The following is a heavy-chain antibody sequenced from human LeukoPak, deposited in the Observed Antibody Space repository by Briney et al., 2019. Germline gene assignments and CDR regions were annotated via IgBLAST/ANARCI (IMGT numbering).Heavy chain of an antibody. V-gene: IGHV1-69*13. CDR2: IIPIFGTA. J-gene: IGHJ6*02. Sequence: SVKVSCKASGYTFTSYGINWVRQAPGQGLEWMGGIIPIFGTANYAQKFQGRVTITADESTSTAYMELSSLRSEDTAVYYCAREGPLEWSKYYYYGMDVWGQGTTVTVSS. CDR3: AREGPLEWSKYYYYGMDV. CDR1: GYTFTSYG. D-gene: IGHD3-3*01.